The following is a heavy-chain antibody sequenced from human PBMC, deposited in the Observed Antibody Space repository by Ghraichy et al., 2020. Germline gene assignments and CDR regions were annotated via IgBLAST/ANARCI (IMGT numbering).Heavy chain of an antibody. Sequence: GGSLRLSCVGSGFTFANAWMNWVRQAPGGGLEWVGRIKSKGDGGAIDYAAPVKGRFTISREDSNNTLYLEMTSLQIEDTAGYYCVTEADYTTYFDYWGRENLVTVSS. D-gene: IGHD4-11*01. CDR2: IKSKGDGGAI. V-gene: IGHV3-15*07. CDR3: VTEADYTTYFDY. J-gene: IGHJ4*02. CDR1: GFTFANAW.